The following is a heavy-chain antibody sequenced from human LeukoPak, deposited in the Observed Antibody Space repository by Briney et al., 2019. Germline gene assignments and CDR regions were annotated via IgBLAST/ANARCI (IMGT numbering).Heavy chain of an antibody. CDR2: ISDSGDQT. V-gene: IGHV3-23*01. D-gene: IGHD4-17*01. Sequence: PGGSLRLSCVASGFTFSKYDMSWVRQAPGKGLEWVSGISDSGDQTYYADSVRARFTISRDNSKNALYLQVNSLRAEDTALDYCAKEITLTTAYFDYWGRGTLVTVSS. J-gene: IGHJ4*02. CDR1: GFTFSKYD. CDR3: AKEITLTTAYFDY.